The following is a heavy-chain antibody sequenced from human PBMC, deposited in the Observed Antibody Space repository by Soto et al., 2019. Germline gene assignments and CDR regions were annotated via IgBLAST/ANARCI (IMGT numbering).Heavy chain of an antibody. CDR1: DGYIRSGDYC. CDR2: IYYSGST. Sequence: SETQCVTSTVADGYIRSGDYCWSWIKQPPGKGLEWIGYIYYSGSTYYNPSLKSRVTISVDTSKNQFSLKLSSVTAADTAVYYCAREGAVALNWFDPWGQGTLVTVSS. V-gene: IGHV4-30-4*01. CDR3: AREGAVALNWFDP. J-gene: IGHJ5*02. D-gene: IGHD6-19*01.